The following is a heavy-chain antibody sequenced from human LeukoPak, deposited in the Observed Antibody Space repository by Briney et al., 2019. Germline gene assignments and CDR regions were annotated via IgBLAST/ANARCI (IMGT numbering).Heavy chain of an antibody. CDR3: TRDYGGFDY. V-gene: IGHV3-49*04. D-gene: IGHD4-23*01. J-gene: IGHJ4*02. CDR2: IRSKVYGGTT. CDR1: GFTFGDYV. Sequence: GGSLRLSCRSSGFTFGDYVMTWVRQAPGNGLEWVGFIRSKVYGGTTEYAASVKGRFIISRDDSKSIAYLQMNSLETEDTAVYYCTRDYGGFDYWGQGTLVTVSS.